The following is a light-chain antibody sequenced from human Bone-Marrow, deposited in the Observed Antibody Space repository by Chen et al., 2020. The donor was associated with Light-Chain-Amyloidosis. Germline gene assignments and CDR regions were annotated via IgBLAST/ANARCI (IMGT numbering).Light chain of an antibody. V-gene: IGKV1-39*01. CDR1: QSISNY. CDR3: QQSYNTPYT. Sequence: DIRMPPSPSHLPASVGDRVTITCRASQSISNYLNWYQQKQGKAPRVLIYNAFSLQSGVPSRFSGDRSGTEFTLTISNLQVEDFASYYCQQSYNTPYTFGQGTKLEIK. J-gene: IGKJ2*01. CDR2: NAF.